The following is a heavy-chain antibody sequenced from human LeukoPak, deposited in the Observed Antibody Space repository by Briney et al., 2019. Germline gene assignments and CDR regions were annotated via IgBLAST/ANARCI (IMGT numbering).Heavy chain of an antibody. V-gene: IGHV3-74*01. D-gene: IGHD3-3*01. CDR1: GFTFSDYW. J-gene: IGHJ1*01. CDR3: VFLPPGH. Sequence: PGGSLRLSCAASGFTFSDYWMDWVRQGPGEGLVWVSRIISDGGSITYADSVRGRFSISKENAKNTMYLQCNSLSDEDTAVYYCVFLPPGHWGQGTLVTVSS. CDR2: IISDGGSI.